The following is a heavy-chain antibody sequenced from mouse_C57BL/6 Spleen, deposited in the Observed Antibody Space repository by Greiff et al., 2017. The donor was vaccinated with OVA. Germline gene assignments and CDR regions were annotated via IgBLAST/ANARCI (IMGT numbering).Heavy chain of an antibody. Sequence: VQLQQSGPELVKPGASVKISCKASGYTFTDYYMNWVKQSHGQSLEWIGDINPNNGGTSYNQKFKGKATLTVEKSSSTAYMELRSLTSEDSAVYDGARRGPIYYDYDGGAMDYWGQGTSVTVSS. CDR1: GYTFTDYY. CDR3: ARRGPIYYDYDGGAMDY. V-gene: IGHV1-26*01. J-gene: IGHJ4*01. CDR2: INPNNGGT. D-gene: IGHD2-4*01.